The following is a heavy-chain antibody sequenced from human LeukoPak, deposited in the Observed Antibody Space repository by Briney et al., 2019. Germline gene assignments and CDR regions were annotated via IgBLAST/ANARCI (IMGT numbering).Heavy chain of an antibody. Sequence: GGSLRLSCVASGFTFSDYWMSWVRQTPGKGLEWVADINQDGGEKYYLGSLKGRFTISRDNSMNSLHLQMNSLRVEDTAVYYCAKLPVDYWGQGTLVTVSS. J-gene: IGHJ4*02. CDR2: INQDGGEK. CDR3: AKLPVDY. D-gene: IGHD1-7*01. CDR1: GFTFSDYW. V-gene: IGHV3-7*03.